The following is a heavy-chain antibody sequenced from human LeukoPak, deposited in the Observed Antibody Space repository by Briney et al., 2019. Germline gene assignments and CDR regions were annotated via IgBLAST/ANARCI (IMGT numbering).Heavy chain of an antibody. CDR3: ARVFGGYDFFEY. CDR2: IYYSGST. J-gene: IGHJ4*02. V-gene: IGHV4-59*08. CDR1: GGSISSYY. Sequence: SETLSLTCTVSGGSISSYYWSWIRQPPGKGLEWIGYIYYSGSTNYNPSLKSRVTISVDTSKNQFSLKLSSVTAADTAVYYCARVFGGYDFFEYWGQGTLVTVSS. D-gene: IGHD5-12*01.